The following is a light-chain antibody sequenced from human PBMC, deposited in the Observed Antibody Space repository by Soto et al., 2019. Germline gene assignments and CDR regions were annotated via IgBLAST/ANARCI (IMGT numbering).Light chain of an antibody. CDR3: QQYKSDLYT. J-gene: IGKJ2*01. CDR1: QSIGTW. Sequence: DIQMTQSPYTLSASVGDRVTITCRASQSIGTWLAWYQQKPGKAPKLLIFDASNLESGVPSRISGSGSGTEFTLTISNLQPDDFATYYCQQYKSDLYTFGQGTRLEI. CDR2: DAS. V-gene: IGKV1-5*01.